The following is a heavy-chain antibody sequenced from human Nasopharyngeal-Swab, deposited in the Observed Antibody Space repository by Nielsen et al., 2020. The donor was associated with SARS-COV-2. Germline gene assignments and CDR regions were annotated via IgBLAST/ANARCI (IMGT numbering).Heavy chain of an antibody. D-gene: IGHD2-2*01. CDR2: ISTKTGAP. CDR3: ARENQEYANLLVDY. V-gene: IGHV7-4-1*02. Sequence: ASVKVSCKASGYTFTSNVLNWVRQAPGQGPEYIGWISTKTGAPTYAQAFTGRFVISLDTSVSTTYLQISSLKADDTAVYYCARENQEYANLLVDYWGQGTQGNGSS. CDR1: GYTFTSNV. J-gene: IGHJ4*02.